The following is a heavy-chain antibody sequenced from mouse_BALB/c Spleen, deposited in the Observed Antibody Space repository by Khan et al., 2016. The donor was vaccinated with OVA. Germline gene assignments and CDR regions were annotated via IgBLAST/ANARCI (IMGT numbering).Heavy chain of an antibody. J-gene: IGHJ3*01. CDR1: GYTFTDYN. CDR3: TRSGYGSFAF. D-gene: IGHD1-2*01. CDR2: IYPNSGGT. Sequence: VQLKQSGPELVKPGASVKISCKASGYTFTDYNMDWVKQSHGKSLEWIGYIYPNSGGTGYNQKFKTKATLTVDISSSTAYMELRSLTSEDSADYYCTRSGYGSFAFWGQGTLVTVSA. V-gene: IGHV1S29*02.